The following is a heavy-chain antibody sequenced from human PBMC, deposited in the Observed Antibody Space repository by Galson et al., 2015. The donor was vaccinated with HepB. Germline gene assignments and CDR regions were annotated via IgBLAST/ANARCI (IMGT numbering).Heavy chain of an antibody. Sequence: ALRLSCAGSGVIFRHHATAWISLAPGKGLEPAPGINGRGSTRSYSDAVKGRFSISRDNSKDTVFLQMDNLRAEDTAVYYCVKEGSWFGGDWFDPWGQGALVTVS. CDR3: VKEGSWFGGDWFDP. J-gene: IGHJ5*02. CDR1: GVIFRHHA. V-gene: IGHV3-23*01. CDR2: INGRGSTR. D-gene: IGHD3-16*01.